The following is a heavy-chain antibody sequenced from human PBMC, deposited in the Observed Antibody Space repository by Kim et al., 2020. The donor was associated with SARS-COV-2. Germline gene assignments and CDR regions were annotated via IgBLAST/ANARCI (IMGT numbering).Heavy chain of an antibody. CDR3: ASTSSGHFDY. Sequence: GTANYAPQFQDRVTITADESTSTAYMELSSLTSADTAVYYCASTSSGHFDYWGQGTLVTVSS. CDR2: GTA. J-gene: IGHJ4*02. D-gene: IGHD6-6*01. V-gene: IGHV1-69*01.